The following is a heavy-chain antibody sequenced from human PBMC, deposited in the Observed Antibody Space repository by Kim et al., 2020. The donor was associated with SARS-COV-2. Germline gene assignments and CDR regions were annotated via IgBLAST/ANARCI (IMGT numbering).Heavy chain of an antibody. J-gene: IGHJ3*02. D-gene: IGHD7-27*01. Sequence: SETLSLTCTVSGGSISSGGYYWSWIRQHPGKGLEWIGYIYYSGSTYYNPSLKSRVTISVDTSKNQFSLKLSSVTAADTAVYYCARGGPTVNWGFPSPASLGAFDIWGQGTMVTVSS. V-gene: IGHV4-31*03. CDR2: IYYSGST. CDR3: ARGGPTVNWGFPSPASLGAFDI. CDR1: GGSISSGGYY.